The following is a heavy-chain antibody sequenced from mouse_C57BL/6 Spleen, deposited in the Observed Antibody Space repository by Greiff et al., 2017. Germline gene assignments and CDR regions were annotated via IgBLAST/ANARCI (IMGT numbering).Heavy chain of an antibody. J-gene: IGHJ3*01. CDR2: IDPSDSYT. Sequence: VQLQQPGAELVKPGASVKLSCKASGYTFTSYWMQWVKQRPGQGLEWIGEIDPSDSYTNYNQKFKGKATLTVDTSSSTAYMQLSSLTSEDSAVYYCARRNGDGRSGFADWGQGTLVTVSA. D-gene: IGHD1-1*01. CDR1: GYTFTSYW. V-gene: IGHV1-50*01. CDR3: ARRNGDGRSGFAD.